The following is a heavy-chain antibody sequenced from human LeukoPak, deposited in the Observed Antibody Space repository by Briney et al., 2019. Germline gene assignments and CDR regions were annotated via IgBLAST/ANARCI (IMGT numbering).Heavy chain of an antibody. CDR3: ARDRGSSWYGDY. CDR2: INPNNGGT. J-gene: IGHJ4*02. D-gene: IGHD6-13*01. Sequence: ASVKVSCKASGYSFTGYYIHWVRQAPGQGLEWMGWINPNNGGTKYAQKFQGRVTMTSDTSISTAYMELSRLRSDDTAVYYCARDRGSSWYGDYWGQGTLVTVSS. V-gene: IGHV1-2*02. CDR1: GYSFTGYY.